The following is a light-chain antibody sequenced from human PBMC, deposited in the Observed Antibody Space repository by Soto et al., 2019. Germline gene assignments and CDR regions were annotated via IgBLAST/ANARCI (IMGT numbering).Light chain of an antibody. CDR1: QSVSSY. V-gene: IGKV3-11*01. CDR3: QQRSNWPIT. CDR2: DAG. J-gene: IGKJ5*01. Sequence: ELVLTQSPAPLSLSAGYRVTLSWRASQSVSSYLAWYQQKPGQAPRLLIYDAGNRATGIPARFSRSGSATDFTLTISSLEPEDSAVYYCQQRSNWPITFGQVTRLDI.